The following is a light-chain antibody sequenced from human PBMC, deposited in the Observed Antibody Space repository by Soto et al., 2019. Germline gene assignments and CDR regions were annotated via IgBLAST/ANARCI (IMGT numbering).Light chain of an antibody. Sequence: EIVMTQSPATLSVSPGERATLSCRASQSVSSNLAWYQQQPGQAPRLLIYGASTRATGIPARFSGSGSGTDFTLTISSLQSEDFAIYYCQHYNNWPPWTFGQGTKVEIK. CDR3: QHYNNWPPWT. CDR1: QSVSSN. J-gene: IGKJ1*01. CDR2: GAS. V-gene: IGKV3-15*01.